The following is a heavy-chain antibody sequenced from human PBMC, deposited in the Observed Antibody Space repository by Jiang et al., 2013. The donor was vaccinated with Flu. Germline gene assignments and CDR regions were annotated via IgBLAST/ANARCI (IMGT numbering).Heavy chain of an antibody. D-gene: IGHD3-10*01. Sequence: KPTQTLTLTCTFSGFSLSTSGVGVGWIRQPPGKTLEWLALIYWDDDKRYSPSLKSRLTITKDTSKNQVVLSMTNVNPVDTGTYYCAYIGGTTMVYWYFDLWGRGHPGHGLL. V-gene: IGHV2-5*02. CDR2: IYWDDDK. CDR1: GFSLSTSGVG. CDR3: AYIGGTTMVYWYFDL. J-gene: IGHJ2*01.